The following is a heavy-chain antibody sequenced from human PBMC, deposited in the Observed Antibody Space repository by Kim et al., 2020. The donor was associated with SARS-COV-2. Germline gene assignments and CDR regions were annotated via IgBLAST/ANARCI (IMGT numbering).Heavy chain of an antibody. J-gene: IGHJ4*02. Sequence: SETLSLTCTVSGGSISSSSYYWGWIRQPPGKGLEWIGSMYYSGSTYYNPSLKSRVTISVDTSKNQFSLKLSSVTAADTAVYYCASYGSRSWAPLDYWGQGTLVTVSS. CDR2: MYYSGST. D-gene: IGHD3-10*01. CDR1: GGSISSSSYY. V-gene: IGHV4-39*07. CDR3: ASYGSRSWAPLDY.